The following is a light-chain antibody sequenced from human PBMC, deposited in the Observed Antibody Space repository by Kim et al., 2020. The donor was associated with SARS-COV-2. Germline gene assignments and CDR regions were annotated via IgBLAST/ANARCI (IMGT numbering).Light chain of an antibody. Sequence: DIVMTQSPDSLAVSLGERATINCKSSQSVLYSSNNKNYLAWYQQKSGQPPKLLIYWASTRESGVPDRFSGSGSGTDFTLTISSLQAEDVAVYYCQQYYSTLPYSFGQGTKLEI. CDR2: WAS. J-gene: IGKJ2*03. CDR3: QQYYSTLPYS. V-gene: IGKV4-1*01. CDR1: QSVLYSSNNKNY.